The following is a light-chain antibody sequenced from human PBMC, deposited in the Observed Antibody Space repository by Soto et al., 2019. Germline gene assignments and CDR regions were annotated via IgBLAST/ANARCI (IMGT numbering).Light chain of an antibody. V-gene: IGKV3-11*01. CDR1: EILYNF. CDR3: QQRSNWPPDT. CDR2: DAF. Sequence: RATLSCGASEILYNFLAWYQVRPGQVPRLLISDAFNRATGVPARFNGSGSGTDFTHTIDNVEPEDSAVYYCQQRSNWPPDTFGQGTRLEIK. J-gene: IGKJ5*01.